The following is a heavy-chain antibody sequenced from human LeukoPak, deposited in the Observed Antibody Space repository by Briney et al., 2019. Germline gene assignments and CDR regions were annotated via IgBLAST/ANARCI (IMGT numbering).Heavy chain of an antibody. D-gene: IGHD6-19*01. Sequence: ASVKVSCKASGYDFTSVGITWVRQAPGPGLEWTGWISPYNGNTRYVQKLQGRVTMTTDTSTSTAYMELRSLRFDDTAVYYCARAGSGSGWYFDYWGQGTLVTVSS. CDR3: ARAGSGSGWYFDY. CDR1: GYDFTSVG. J-gene: IGHJ4*02. CDR2: ISPYNGNT. V-gene: IGHV1-18*01.